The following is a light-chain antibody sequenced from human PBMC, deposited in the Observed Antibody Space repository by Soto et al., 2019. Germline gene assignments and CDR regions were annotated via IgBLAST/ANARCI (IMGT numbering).Light chain of an antibody. CDR3: QQYNNWPIT. Sequence: EIVMTQSPATLSVSPGERATFSCRASQSVSSNLAWYQQKTGQAPRIIIYGESTRATGIPDRFSGSGSGTELNLTISRLQSEDFAVYYCQQYNNWPITFGQGTRLEIK. J-gene: IGKJ5*01. V-gene: IGKV3-15*01. CDR2: GES. CDR1: QSVSSN.